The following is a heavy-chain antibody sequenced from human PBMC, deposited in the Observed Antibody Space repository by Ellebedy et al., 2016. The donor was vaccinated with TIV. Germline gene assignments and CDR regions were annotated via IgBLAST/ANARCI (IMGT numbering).Heavy chain of an antibody. Sequence: PGGSLRLSCVASGFAFSSRWIHWVRQAPGKGLVWVSYINSDWSSTTYADSVQGRFTISRDNAKDTVYLQINSLRAEDTAVYYCGRDDRYGLDVWGQGTTVIVSS. CDR3: GRDDRYGLDV. V-gene: IGHV3-74*01. J-gene: IGHJ6*02. CDR1: GFAFSSRW. CDR2: INSDWSST.